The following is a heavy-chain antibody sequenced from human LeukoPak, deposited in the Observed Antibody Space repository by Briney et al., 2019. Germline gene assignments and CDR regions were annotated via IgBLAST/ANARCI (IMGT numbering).Heavy chain of an antibody. CDR3: ARFTAGDYFDS. Sequence: GGSLRLSCAASGFTFSSYSMNWVRQAPGKGLEWVSYISSTSAIIYYADSVKGRFTVSRDNAKNSLYLQMNSLRAKDTAVYYCARFTAGDYFDSWGQGTLVTVSS. CDR2: ISSTSAII. V-gene: IGHV3-48*01. J-gene: IGHJ4*02. CDR1: GFTFSSYS. D-gene: IGHD6-13*01.